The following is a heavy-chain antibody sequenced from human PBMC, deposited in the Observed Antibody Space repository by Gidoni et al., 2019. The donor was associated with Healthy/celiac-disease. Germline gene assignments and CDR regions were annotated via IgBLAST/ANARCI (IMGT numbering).Heavy chain of an antibody. D-gene: IGHD1-20*01. V-gene: IGHV4-59*01. Sequence: QVQLQESGPGLVKPSATLTLPCTVSGCPISSSYWSWIRQPPGKGLEWIGYIYYSGSTNYNPSLKSRVTISVDTSKNQFSLKLSSVTAADTAVYYCARDGITGGNAFDIWGQGTMVTVSS. J-gene: IGHJ3*02. CDR2: IYYSGST. CDR1: GCPISSSY. CDR3: ARDGITGGNAFDI.